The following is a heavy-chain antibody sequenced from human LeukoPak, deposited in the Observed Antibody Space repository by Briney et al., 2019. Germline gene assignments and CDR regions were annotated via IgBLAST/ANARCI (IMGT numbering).Heavy chain of an antibody. CDR3: ERDSDGTVTHPLFDY. V-gene: IGHV1-2*02. Sequence: ASVKVSCKASGYTFTGYYMHWVRQAPGQGLEWMGWINPNSGGTNYAQKFQGRVTMTRDTSISTAYMELSRLRSDDAAVYYCERDSDGTVTHPLFDYWGQGTLVTVSS. CDR1: GYTFTGYY. D-gene: IGHD4-17*01. CDR2: INPNSGGT. J-gene: IGHJ4*02.